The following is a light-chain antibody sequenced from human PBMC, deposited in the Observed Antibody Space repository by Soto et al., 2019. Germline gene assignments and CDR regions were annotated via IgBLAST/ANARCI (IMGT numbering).Light chain of an antibody. V-gene: IGKV3-20*01. CDR1: QSVTSNY. J-gene: IGKJ1*01. Sequence: EIVLTQSPGTLSLSPGERATLSCGASQSVTSNYLAWYQQKPGQAPRLLIFGASTRATGIPDRFSGSGSGTDFTLTISRLEPEDFAVYYCHHFYTSYTTFGQGTKVEIK. CDR2: GAS. CDR3: HHFYTSYTT.